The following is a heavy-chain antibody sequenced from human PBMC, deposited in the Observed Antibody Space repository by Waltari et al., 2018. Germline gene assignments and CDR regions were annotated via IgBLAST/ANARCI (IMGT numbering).Heavy chain of an antibody. Sequence: QVQLQESGPGLVKPSETLSLTCTVSGGSMGSASYYWCWIRQPDGKGLEWIGYIYTSGSTNYNPSLKSRVTISVDTSKNQFSLKLSSVTAADTAVYYCAGGVGASGRYYFDYWGQGTLVTVSS. D-gene: IGHD1-26*01. CDR1: GGSMGSASYY. V-gene: IGHV4-61*09. CDR3: AGGVGASGRYYFDY. CDR2: IYTSGST. J-gene: IGHJ4*02.